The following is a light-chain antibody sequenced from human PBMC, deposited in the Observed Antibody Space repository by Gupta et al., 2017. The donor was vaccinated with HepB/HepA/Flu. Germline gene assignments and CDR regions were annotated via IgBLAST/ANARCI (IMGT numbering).Light chain of an antibody. Sequence: ELVLTQSPATLSLSPGEGATLSCRASQSVNKYLAWYQQKPGQAPRLLIYDASIRATGIPARFSGSGSGTDFTLTISSLEPEDFAVYYCQQRSDWPTFGQGTKVEIK. CDR3: QQRSDWPT. J-gene: IGKJ1*01. CDR1: QSVNKY. V-gene: IGKV3-11*01. CDR2: DAS.